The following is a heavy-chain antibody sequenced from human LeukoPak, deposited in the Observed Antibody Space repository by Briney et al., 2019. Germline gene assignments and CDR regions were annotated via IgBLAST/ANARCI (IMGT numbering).Heavy chain of an antibody. CDR3: ARVWHDILTGYWSRAMNWFDP. J-gene: IGHJ5*02. D-gene: IGHD3-9*01. V-gene: IGHV4-34*01. Sequence: PSETLSLTCAVYGGSFSGYYWSWIRQPPGKGLEWIGEINHSGSTNYNPSLKSRVTISVDTSKNQFSLKLSSVTAADTAVYYCARVWHDILTGYWSRAMNWFDPWGQGTLVTVSS. CDR2: INHSGST. CDR1: GGSFSGYY.